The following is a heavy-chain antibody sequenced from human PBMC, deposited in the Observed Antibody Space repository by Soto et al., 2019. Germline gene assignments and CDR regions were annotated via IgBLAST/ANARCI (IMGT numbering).Heavy chain of an antibody. CDR3: ARGYCSSTSCYIWDNWFDP. D-gene: IGHD2-2*02. CDR2: ISYSGST. Sequence: SETLSLTCTVSGGSISSDSYYWGWIRQSPEKGLEWIASISYSGSTYYNPTLKSRVTISVDRSKNQFSLKLSSVTAADTAVYYCARGYCSSTSCYIWDNWFDPWGQGTLVTVSS. V-gene: IGHV4-39*07. J-gene: IGHJ5*02. CDR1: GGSISSDSYY.